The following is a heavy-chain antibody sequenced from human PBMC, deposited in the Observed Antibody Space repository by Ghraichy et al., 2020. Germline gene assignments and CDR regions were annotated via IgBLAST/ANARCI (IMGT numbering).Heavy chain of an antibody. V-gene: IGHV4-39*01. D-gene: IGHD6-19*01. CDR3: ARVIGTVEVAGTGKYYFDY. J-gene: IGHJ4*02. CDR2: IHHSGST. Sequence: SEILPLTCTVSGGSVSSSNYYWGWIRQPPGKGLEWIANIHHSGSTYYNPSLKSRVTISIDTSKNQFSLNVTSVTAADTAVYYCARVIGTVEVAGTGKYYFDYWGQGTLGTVSS. CDR1: GGSVSSSNYY.